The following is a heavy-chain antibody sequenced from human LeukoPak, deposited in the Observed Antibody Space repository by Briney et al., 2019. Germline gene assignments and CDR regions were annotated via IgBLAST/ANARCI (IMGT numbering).Heavy chain of an antibody. CDR1: GYTFTSYY. D-gene: IGHD3-22*01. CDR2: INPSGGST. CDR3: ARDTGYYYDSSGAFDY. V-gene: IGHV1-46*01. J-gene: IGHJ4*02. Sequence: ASVKVSCKASGYTFTSYYMHWVRQAPGQGLEWMGIINPSGGSTSYAQKFQGRVTMTRDTSTSTVYMELSSLRSEDTAVYYCARDTGYYYDSSGAFDYWGQGTLVTVSS.